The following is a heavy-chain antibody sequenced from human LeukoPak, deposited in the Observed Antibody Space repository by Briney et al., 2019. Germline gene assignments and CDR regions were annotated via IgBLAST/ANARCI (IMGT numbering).Heavy chain of an antibody. Sequence: SETLSLTXAVSGYSIRNGYYWGWIREPPGKGLEWIGSIYHSGSTYYNPSLKSRVTISVDTSKNQFSLKLRSVTAADTAIYYCARASFNVVFGNWFDPWGQGTLVTVSS. CDR1: GYSIRNGYY. D-gene: IGHD2-8*01. J-gene: IGHJ5*02. CDR2: IYHSGST. CDR3: ARASFNVVFGNWFDP. V-gene: IGHV4-38-2*01.